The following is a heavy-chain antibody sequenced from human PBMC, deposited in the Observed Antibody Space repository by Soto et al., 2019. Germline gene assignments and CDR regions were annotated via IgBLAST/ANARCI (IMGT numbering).Heavy chain of an antibody. CDR2: ISSSGSTI. Sequence: EVQLVESGGGLVQPGGSLRLSCAASGFTFSSYEMNWVRQAPGKGLEWVSYISSSGSTIYYADSVKGRFTISRDNAKNSRYLQMNSLRAEDTAVYYCASDLLQRYFDYWGQGTLVTVSS. CDR1: GFTFSSYE. D-gene: IGHD3-10*01. V-gene: IGHV3-48*03. J-gene: IGHJ4*02. CDR3: ASDLLQRYFDY.